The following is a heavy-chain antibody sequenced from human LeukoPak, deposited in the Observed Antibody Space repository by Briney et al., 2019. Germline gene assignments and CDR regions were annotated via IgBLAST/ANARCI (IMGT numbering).Heavy chain of an antibody. CDR3: ARVKGVADFWSGWYYYYGLDV. CDR1: GFTVSSNY. CDR2: IYSGGST. J-gene: IGHJ6*02. Sequence: GGSLRLSCAASGFTVSSNYMSWVRQAPGKGLEWVSTIYSGGSTYYADSVKGRFTISRDNAKKTLYLQMNSLRADDTAVYYCARVKGVADFWSGWYYYYGLDVWGQGTTVTVSS. D-gene: IGHD3-3*01. V-gene: IGHV3-53*01.